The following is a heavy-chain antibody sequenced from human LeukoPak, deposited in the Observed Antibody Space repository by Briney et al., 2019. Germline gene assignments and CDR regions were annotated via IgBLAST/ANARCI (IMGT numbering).Heavy chain of an antibody. J-gene: IGHJ4*02. CDR3: AKPLFHYDFWSGKDYFDY. Sequence: TGGSLRLSCAASGFTFSSYAMSWVRQAPGKGLEWVSAISGSGGSTYYADSVKGRFTISRDNSKNTLYLQMNSLRAEDTAVYYCAKPLFHYDFWSGKDYFDYWGQGTLVTVSS. CDR1: GFTFSSYA. CDR2: ISGSGGST. D-gene: IGHD3-3*01. V-gene: IGHV3-23*01.